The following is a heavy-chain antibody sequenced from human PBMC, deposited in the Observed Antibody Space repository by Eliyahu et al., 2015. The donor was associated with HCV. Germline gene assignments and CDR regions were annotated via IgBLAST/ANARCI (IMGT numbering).Heavy chain of an antibody. CDR1: GXSVSSGYL. J-gene: IGHJ4*02. V-gene: IGHV4-38-2*01. CDR3: ARSYGWDNPTFDY. Sequence: VQLRESGPGLVKPSETLXLTXAVSGXSVSSGYLWGWXRQPPGKGLEWIGSXFHSGTTYYNPSVNSRVTMSVDTSKNQFSLKLSSVTASDAAVYYCARSYGWDNPTFDYWGQGTLVTVSS. CDR2: XFHSGTT. D-gene: IGHD3-10*01.